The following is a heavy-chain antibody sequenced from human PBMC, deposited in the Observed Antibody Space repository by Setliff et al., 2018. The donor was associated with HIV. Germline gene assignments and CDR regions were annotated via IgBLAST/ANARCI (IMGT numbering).Heavy chain of an antibody. V-gene: IGHV3-66*04. J-gene: IGHJ4*02. D-gene: IGHD3-10*01. CDR3: ARLRPYNSALDY. CDR2: IYSDGST. CDR1: GFTVRSNE. Sequence: LRLSCAASGFTVRSNEMSWVRQAPGKGLEWVSTIYSDGSTYHADSVNGRFTISRDNSKNTLYLQMNSLRAEDTAVYYCARLRPYNSALDYWGQGTLVTVSS.